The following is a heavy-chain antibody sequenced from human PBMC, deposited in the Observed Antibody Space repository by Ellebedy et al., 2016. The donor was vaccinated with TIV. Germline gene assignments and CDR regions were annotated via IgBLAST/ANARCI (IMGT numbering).Heavy chain of an antibody. CDR3: ARDSDYGTNPACPFDH. J-gene: IGHJ4*02. V-gene: IGHV4-39*07. CDR1: GGSISSNSYY. Sequence: SETLSLTCTVSGGSISSNSYYWGWIRQPPGKGLEWIGSIYYSGSTYYRPSLKSRVTISIDTSKNQFSLKLSSVTAADTAVYYCARDSDYGTNPACPFDHWGQGTLVTVSS. D-gene: IGHD4/OR15-4a*01. CDR2: IYYSGST.